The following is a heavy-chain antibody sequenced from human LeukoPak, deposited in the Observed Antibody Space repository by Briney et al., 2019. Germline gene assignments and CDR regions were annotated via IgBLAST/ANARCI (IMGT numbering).Heavy chain of an antibody. Sequence: ASVKVSCKASGYTFTSYYMHWVRQAPGQGLEWMGIINPSGGSTSYAQKFQGRVTMTRDMSTSTVYMELSSLRSEDTAVYYCARDRAGVILPGGVDVWGKGTTVTVPS. CDR1: GYTFTSYY. CDR3: ARDRAGVILPGGVDV. J-gene: IGHJ6*04. D-gene: IGHD3-10*01. V-gene: IGHV1-46*01. CDR2: INPSGGST.